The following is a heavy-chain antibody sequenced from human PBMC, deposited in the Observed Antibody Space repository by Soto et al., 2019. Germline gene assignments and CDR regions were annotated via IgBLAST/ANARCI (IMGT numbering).Heavy chain of an antibody. CDR3: XXXXXXXXXX. CDR2: MNPNXXNT. Sequence: QVQLVQSGAEVKKPGASVKVSCKASGYTFTSYDIXWVRQATGQGLEWMGWMNPNXXNTGYAQKFQGRVTXXXXXXXXXXXXXXXXXXXXXXXXXXXXXXXXXXXXXWGXGTTVTVSS. CDR1: GYTFTSYD. V-gene: IGHV1-8*01. J-gene: IGHJ6*02.